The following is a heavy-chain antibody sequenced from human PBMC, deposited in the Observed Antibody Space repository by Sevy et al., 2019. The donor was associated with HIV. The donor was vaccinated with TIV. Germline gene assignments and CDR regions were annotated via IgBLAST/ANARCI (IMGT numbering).Heavy chain of an antibody. V-gene: IGHV4-34*01. D-gene: IGHD3-22*01. CDR2: INHSGST. CDR1: GGSFSGYY. J-gene: IGHJ6*02. Sequence: SETLSLTCAVYGGSFSGYYWSWIRQPPGKGLEWIGEINHSGSTNYNPSLKSRVTISVDTSKNQFSLKLSSVTAADTAVYYCARASYYYDSSGYYYYYYGMDVWDQGTTVTVSS. CDR3: ARASYYYDSSGYYYYYYGMDV.